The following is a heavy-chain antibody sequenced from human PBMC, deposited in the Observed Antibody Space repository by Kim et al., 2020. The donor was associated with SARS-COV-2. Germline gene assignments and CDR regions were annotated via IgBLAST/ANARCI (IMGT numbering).Heavy chain of an antibody. J-gene: IGHJ3*02. CDR1: GFTFSSYS. CDR3: ARERRCSSTSCYVDDAFDI. Sequence: GGSLRLSCAASGFTFSSYSMSWVRQAPGKGLEWVANINEDGSEKYYVDSVKGRFTISRDNAKNPLYLQMNSLRAEDTAVYYCARERRCSSTSCYVDDAFDIWGQGTLVTVSS. CDR2: INEDGSEK. D-gene: IGHD2-2*01. V-gene: IGHV3-7*01.